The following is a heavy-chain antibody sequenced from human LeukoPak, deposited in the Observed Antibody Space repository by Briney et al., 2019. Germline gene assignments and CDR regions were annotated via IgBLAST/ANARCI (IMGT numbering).Heavy chain of an antibody. Sequence: GGSLRLSCAASGFTFSSYEMNWVRQAPGKGLEGVSYISSSGSTIYYADSVKGRFTISRDNAKNSLYLQMNSLRAEDTAVYYCARDCSGGSCYSPPFDYWGQGTLVTVSS. CDR2: ISSSGSTI. J-gene: IGHJ4*02. CDR1: GFTFSSYE. CDR3: ARDCSGGSCYSPPFDY. D-gene: IGHD2-15*01. V-gene: IGHV3-48*03.